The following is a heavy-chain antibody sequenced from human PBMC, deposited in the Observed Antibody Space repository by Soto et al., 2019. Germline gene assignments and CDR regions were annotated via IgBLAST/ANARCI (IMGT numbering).Heavy chain of an antibody. J-gene: IGHJ3*02. CDR1: GYTFTSYA. CDR3: ARSEVPLWCGECLDAFDI. V-gene: IGHV1-3*01. CDR2: INAGNGNT. D-gene: IGHD3-10*01. Sequence: QVQLVQSGAEVKKPGASVKVSCKASGYTFTSYAMHWVRQAPGQRLEWMGWINAGNGNTKYSQKFQGRVTITRDTSASTAYMELSSLRSEDTAVYYCARSEVPLWCGECLDAFDIWGQGTMVTVSS.